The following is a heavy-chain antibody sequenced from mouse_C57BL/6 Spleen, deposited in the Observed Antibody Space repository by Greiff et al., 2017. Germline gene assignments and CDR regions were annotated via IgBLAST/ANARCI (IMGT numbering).Heavy chain of an antibody. CDR2: IDPSGSTT. D-gene: IGHD2-4*01. V-gene: IGHV1-69*01. J-gene: IGHJ4*01. CDR3: ALIYYDYDDAMDD. Sequence: QVQLQQPGAELVMPGASVKLSCKASGYTFTSYWMHWVKQRPGQGLEWIGEIDPSGSTTNYNQKFKGKSTLTVDKSSSTAYMQLSSLTSEDSAVDYCALIYYDYDDAMDDWGKGTSVTVSS. CDR1: GYTFTSYW.